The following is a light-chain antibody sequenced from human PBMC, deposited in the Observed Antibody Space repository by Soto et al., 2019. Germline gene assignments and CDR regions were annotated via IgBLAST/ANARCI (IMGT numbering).Light chain of an antibody. CDR1: QGISSY. J-gene: IGKJ2*01. CDR2: AAS. CDR3: QQINSYLT. V-gene: IGKV1-9*01. Sequence: DIQLTQSPSFLSASVGDRVTITCRASQGISSYLAWYQKKSGKAPKLLIYAASILESGVPSRFSGTGSGTEFTLTISSLQPEDFATYYCQQINSYLTFGQGTKLEMK.